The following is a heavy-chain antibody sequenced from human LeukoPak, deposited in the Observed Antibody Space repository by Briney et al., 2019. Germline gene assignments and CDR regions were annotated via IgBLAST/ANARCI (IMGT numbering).Heavy chain of an antibody. D-gene: IGHD3-22*01. CDR2: INHSGST. CDR3: ARLLTPYYYVSSGYPYYFDY. J-gene: IGHJ4*02. Sequence: SETLSLTCAVYGGSFSGYYWSWIRRPPGKGLEWIGEINHSGSTNYNPSLKSRVTISVDTSKNQFSLKLSSVTAADTAVYYCARLLTPYYYVSSGYPYYFDYWGQGTLVTVSS. V-gene: IGHV4-34*01. CDR1: GGSFSGYY.